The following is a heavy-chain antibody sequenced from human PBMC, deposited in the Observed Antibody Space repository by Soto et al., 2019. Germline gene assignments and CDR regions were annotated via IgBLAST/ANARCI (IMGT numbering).Heavy chain of an antibody. CDR1: GGSLSGYY. J-gene: IGHJ5*02. D-gene: IGHD1-7*01. CDR2: IYYSGNT. V-gene: IGHV4-59*01. Sequence: SETLSLTCTVSGGSLSGYYWSWIRLPPGEGLELIGFIYYSGNTNYNPSLKSRVTLSLDTSKNQFSLKLSSVTAADTAVYYCARRNGSWNYFDPWGQGTLVTVSS. CDR3: ARRNGSWNYFDP.